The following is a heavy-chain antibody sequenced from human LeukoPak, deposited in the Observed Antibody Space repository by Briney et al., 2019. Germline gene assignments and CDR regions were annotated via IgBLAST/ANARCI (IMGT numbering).Heavy chain of an antibody. J-gene: IGHJ4*02. D-gene: IGHD6-19*01. CDR2: ISYDGSNK. CDR1: GLTFSSYA. V-gene: IGHV3-30-3*01. Sequence: PGGSLRLSCAASGLTFSSYAMHWVRQAPGKGLEWVAVISYDGSNKYYADSVKGRFTISRDNSKNTLYLQMNSLRAEDTAVYYCARDVAGTVDYWGQGTLVTVSS. CDR3: ARDVAGTVDY.